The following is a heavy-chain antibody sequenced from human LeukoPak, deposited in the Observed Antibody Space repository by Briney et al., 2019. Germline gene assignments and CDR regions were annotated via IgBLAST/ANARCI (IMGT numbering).Heavy chain of an antibody. D-gene: IGHD6-13*01. V-gene: IGHV3-11*06. CDR2: ISSSSSYT. CDR3: ARAGAGSSWFSDAFDI. J-gene: IGHJ3*02. CDR1: GFTFSDYY. Sequence: AGGSLRLSCAASGFTFSDYYMSWIRQAPGKGLEWVSYISSSSSYTNYADSVKGRFTISRDNAKNSLYLQMNSLRAEDTAVYYCARAGAGSSWFSDAFDIWGQGTMVTVSS.